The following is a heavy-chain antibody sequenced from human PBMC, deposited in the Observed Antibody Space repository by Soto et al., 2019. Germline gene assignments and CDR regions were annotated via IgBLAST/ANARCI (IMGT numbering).Heavy chain of an antibody. CDR2: VYYSGTT. D-gene: IGHD7-27*01. CDR1: GGSVNSGSYY. CDR3: ARDYWGNELRFDH. J-gene: IGHJ4*02. V-gene: IGHV4-61*01. Sequence: QVQLQESGPGLVKPSETLSLTCTVSGGSVNSGSYYWSWIRQSPGKGLEWIGYVYYSGTTKYNPSLKSRVAISVDTSNNQFSLKLRSVSAADTAVYYCARDYWGNELRFDHWGQGTLVTVSS.